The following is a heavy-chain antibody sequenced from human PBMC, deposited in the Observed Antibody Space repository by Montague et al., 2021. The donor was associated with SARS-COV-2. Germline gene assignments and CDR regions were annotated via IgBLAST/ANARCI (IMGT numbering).Heavy chain of an antibody. CDR1: GFTFSSYA. D-gene: IGHD1-26*01. V-gene: IGHV3-23*01. Sequence: SLRLSCAASGFTFSSYAMHWVRQAPGKGLEWVSAVRSSGGSPNYADSVKGRFTIYRDNSNNMLYLQMNGLRAEDTAVYYCAKDMWDLYYFDYWGQGTLVTVSS. J-gene: IGHJ4*02. CDR2: VRSSGGSP. CDR3: AKDMWDLYYFDY.